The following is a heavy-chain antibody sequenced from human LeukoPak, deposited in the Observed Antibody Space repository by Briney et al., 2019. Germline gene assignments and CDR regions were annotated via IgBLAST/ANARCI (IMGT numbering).Heavy chain of an antibody. J-gene: IGHJ4*02. CDR3: AKVKSGSYRGGDFDY. CDR2: IIPIFGTA. D-gene: IGHD3-16*02. V-gene: IGHV1-69*13. CDR1: GGTFSSYA. Sequence: ASVKVSCKASGGTFSSYAISWVRQAPGQGLEWMGGIIPIFGTANYAQKFQGRVTITADESTSTAYMELSSLRAEDTAVYYCAKVKSGSYRGGDFDYWGQGTLVTVSS.